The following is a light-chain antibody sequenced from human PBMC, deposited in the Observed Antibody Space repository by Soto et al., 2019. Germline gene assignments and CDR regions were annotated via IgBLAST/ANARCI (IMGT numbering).Light chain of an antibody. V-gene: IGLV2-14*03. Sequence: QSVLPQPAFLSGSPGQSITISCTGTSSDIGGHDLVSWYQQYPGKVPKLLIYKVSNRPSGVSNRFSGSKSGNTASLTISGLEAEDEADYLCSSATSGVYVFGNGNKVTVL. CDR3: SSATSGVYV. J-gene: IGLJ1*01. CDR1: SSDIGGHDL. CDR2: KVS.